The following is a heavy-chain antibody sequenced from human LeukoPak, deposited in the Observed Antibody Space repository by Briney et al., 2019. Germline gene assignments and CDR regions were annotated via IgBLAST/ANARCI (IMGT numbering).Heavy chain of an antibody. J-gene: IGHJ3*02. CDR1: GYTFTSYD. D-gene: IGHD3-22*01. Sequence: ASVKVSCKASGYTFTSYDINWVRQAPGQGLEWMGIINPSGGSTSYAQKFQGRVTMTRDMSTSTVYMELSSLRSEDTAVYYCARGGFAYYYDSSGYYYGAFDIWGQGTMVTVSS. CDR2: INPSGGST. CDR3: ARGGFAYYYDSSGYYYGAFDI. V-gene: IGHV1-46*01.